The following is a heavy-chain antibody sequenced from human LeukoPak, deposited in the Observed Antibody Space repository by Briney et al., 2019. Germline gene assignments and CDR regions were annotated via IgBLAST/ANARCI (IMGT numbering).Heavy chain of an antibody. Sequence: PGESLRLSCAASGDTFRSYRMNCVRRAPGKGLEWVSSISTSSTYINYADSVKGRFTISRDNAKNSLYLQMNSLRAEDTAVYYCATDSGSYYLFDYWGQGTLVTVSS. CDR3: ATDSGSYYLFDY. V-gene: IGHV3-21*01. CDR2: ISTSSTYI. D-gene: IGHD1-26*01. CDR1: GDTFRSYR. J-gene: IGHJ4*02.